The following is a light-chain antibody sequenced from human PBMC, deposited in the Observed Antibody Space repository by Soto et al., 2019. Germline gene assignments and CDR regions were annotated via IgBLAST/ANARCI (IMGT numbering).Light chain of an antibody. CDR1: QSVSSN. CDR2: GAS. Sequence: EIVMTQSPATLSVSPGERATLSCRASQSVSSNLAWYQQKPGQATRLLIYGASTRATGIPARFSGSASGTEFTLTISSLQSEDFAVYYCQQYNNWPLTFGGGTKVEIK. J-gene: IGKJ4*01. V-gene: IGKV3-15*01. CDR3: QQYNNWPLT.